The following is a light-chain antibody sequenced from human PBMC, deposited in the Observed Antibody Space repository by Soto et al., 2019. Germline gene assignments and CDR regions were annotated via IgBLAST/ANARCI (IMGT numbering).Light chain of an antibody. J-gene: IGLJ2*01. CDR1: SSDIGDYNF. CDR3: SSYTSRSTIV. Sequence: QSVLTQPASVSGSPGQSITISCTGTSSDIGDYNFVSWYQQHPGKAPKLMIYEVSRRPSGVSSRFSGSKSGNTASLTISGLQGDDEADYHCSSYTSRSTIVFGGGTKVTVL. CDR2: EVS. V-gene: IGLV2-14*01.